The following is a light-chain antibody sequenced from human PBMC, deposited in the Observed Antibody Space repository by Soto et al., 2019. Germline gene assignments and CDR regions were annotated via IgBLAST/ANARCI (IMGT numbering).Light chain of an antibody. V-gene: IGLV2-14*01. CDR1: SSDVGGYNY. Sequence: QSALTQPASGSGSPGQAITISCTGTSSDVGGYNYVSWYQQHPGKAPKLMIYDVSNRPSGVSNRFSGSKSGNTASLTISGLQAEDEADYYCSSYTSSSTPLVFGTGTKVTVL. CDR3: SSYTSSSTPLV. J-gene: IGLJ1*01. CDR2: DVS.